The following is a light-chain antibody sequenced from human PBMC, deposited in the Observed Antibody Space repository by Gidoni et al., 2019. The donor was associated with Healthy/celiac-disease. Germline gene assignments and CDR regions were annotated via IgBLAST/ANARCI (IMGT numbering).Light chain of an antibody. CDR1: QSVSSN. Sequence: EIVMTHSPATLSVSPGERATLSCRASQSVSSNLACYQQKPGQAPRLLIYGASTRATGIPARFSGSGSGTEFTLTISSLQSEDFAVYYCQQYNNWPLFTFGPGTKVDIK. CDR3: QQYNNWPLFT. V-gene: IGKV3-15*01. CDR2: GAS. J-gene: IGKJ3*01.